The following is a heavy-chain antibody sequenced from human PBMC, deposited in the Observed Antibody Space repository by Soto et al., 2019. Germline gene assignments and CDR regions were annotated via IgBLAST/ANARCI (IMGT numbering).Heavy chain of an antibody. CDR1: GGSFRGYY. CDR2: INHSGST. CDR3: ARGSWYSDFWSGYNEGPRKGYWFDP. Sequence: EWLSRSGTVYGGSFRGYYWSWIRQPPGKGLEWIVGINHSGSTNYNPSLKSRVTISVDTSKNQFSLKLSSVTAADTAVYYCARGSWYSDFWSGYNEGPRKGYWFDPWGQGTLVTVSS. V-gene: IGHV4-34*01. J-gene: IGHJ5*02. D-gene: IGHD3-3*01.